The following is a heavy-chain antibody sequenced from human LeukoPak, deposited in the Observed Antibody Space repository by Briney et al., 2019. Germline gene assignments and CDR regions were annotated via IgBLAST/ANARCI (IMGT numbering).Heavy chain of an antibody. CDR1: EYTFTSYD. J-gene: IGHJ4*02. V-gene: IGHV1-8*01. CDR2: MNPNSGNT. Sequence: ASVKVSCKASEYTFTSYDINWVRQATGQGLEWMGWMNPNSGNTGYAQKFQGRVTMTRNTSISTAYMELSSLRSEDTAVYYCARGIRSIFGVVTDHYWGQGTLVTVSS. D-gene: IGHD3-3*01. CDR3: ARGIRSIFGVVTDHY.